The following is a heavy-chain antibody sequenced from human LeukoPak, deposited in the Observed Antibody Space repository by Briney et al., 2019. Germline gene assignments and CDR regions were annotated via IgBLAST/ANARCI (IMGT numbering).Heavy chain of an antibody. CDR3: ANYDSSGYYYNY. J-gene: IGHJ4*02. CDR1: GGSFSSYY. D-gene: IGHD3-22*01. V-gene: IGHV4-59*10. CDR2: IYTSGST. Sequence: PSETLSLTCAVYGGSFSSYYWSWIRQPAGKGLEWIGRIYTSGSTNYNPSLKSRVTMSVDTSKNQFSLKLSSVTAADTAVYYCANYDSSGYYYNYWGQGTLVTVSS.